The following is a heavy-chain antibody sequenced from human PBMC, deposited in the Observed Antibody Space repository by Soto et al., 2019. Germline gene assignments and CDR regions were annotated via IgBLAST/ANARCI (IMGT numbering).Heavy chain of an antibody. V-gene: IGHV5-51*01. J-gene: IGHJ3*02. CDR2: IYPGDSDT. Sequence: VESLKISCKGSGYSLTSYWIGWVRQMPGKGLEWMGIIYPGDSDTRYSPSFQGQVTISADKSISTAYLQWSSLKASDTAMYYCARRRYYDSSGSYAFDIWGQGTMVTVSS. D-gene: IGHD3-22*01. CDR3: ARRRYYDSSGSYAFDI. CDR1: GYSLTSYW.